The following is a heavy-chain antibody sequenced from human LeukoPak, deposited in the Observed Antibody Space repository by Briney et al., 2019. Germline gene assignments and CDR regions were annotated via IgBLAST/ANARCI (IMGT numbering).Heavy chain of an antibody. V-gene: IGHV4-59*08. CDR3: ARLHSSGWYGRRELHHPHYYYGMDV. J-gene: IGHJ6*02. Sequence: SETLSLTCTVSGGSISSYYWSWIRQPPGKGLEWIGYIYYSGSTNYNPSLKSRVTISVDTSKNQFSLKLSSVTAADTAVYYCARLHSSGWYGRRELHHPHYYYGMDVWGQGTTVTVSS. CDR2: IYYSGST. D-gene: IGHD6-19*01. CDR1: GGSISSYY.